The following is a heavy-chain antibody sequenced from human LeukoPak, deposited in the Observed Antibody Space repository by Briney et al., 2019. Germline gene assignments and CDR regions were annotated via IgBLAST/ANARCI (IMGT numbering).Heavy chain of an antibody. D-gene: IGHD6-19*01. V-gene: IGHV4-39*01. Sequence: SETLSLTCTVSGGSISSSSYYWGWIRQPPGKGLEWIGSIYYSGSTYYNPSLKSRVTISVDTSENQFSLKLSSVTAADTAVYYCARRSAVAGIDYFDYWGQGTLVTVSS. J-gene: IGHJ4*02. CDR2: IYYSGST. CDR1: GGSISSSSYY. CDR3: ARRSAVAGIDYFDY.